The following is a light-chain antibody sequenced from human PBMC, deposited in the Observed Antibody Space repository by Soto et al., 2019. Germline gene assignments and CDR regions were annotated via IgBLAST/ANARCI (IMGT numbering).Light chain of an antibody. Sequence: IQLTQSPSTLSASVGDKVTITCRSSQSIRSYLNWVQQKPGKAPKLLIYDASSLQTGVPSRFSGSGSGTDFSLTISSLQPEDFATYYCQQSYSTPTWTFGQGTKVDIK. CDR2: DAS. CDR3: QQSYSTPTWT. CDR1: QSIRSY. J-gene: IGKJ1*01. V-gene: IGKV1-39*01.